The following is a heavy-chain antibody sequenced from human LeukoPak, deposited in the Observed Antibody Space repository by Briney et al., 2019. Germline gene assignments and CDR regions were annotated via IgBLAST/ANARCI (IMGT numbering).Heavy chain of an antibody. D-gene: IGHD5-12*01. CDR1: GFTFSGSA. Sequence: GGSLRLSCAASGFTFSGSAMHWVRQASGKGLEWVGRIRSKANNYATAYAASVKGRFTISRDDSKNTAYLQMNNLKSEDTAVYFCTHYRGAPDYFDAFDIWGQGTMVTVSS. J-gene: IGHJ3*02. CDR3: THYRGAPDYFDAFDI. CDR2: IRSKANNYAT. V-gene: IGHV3-73*01.